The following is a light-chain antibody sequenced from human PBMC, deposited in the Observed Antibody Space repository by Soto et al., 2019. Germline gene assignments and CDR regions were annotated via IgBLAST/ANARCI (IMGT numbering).Light chain of an antibody. J-gene: IGKJ1*01. Sequence: EVVLPQSPGTLSLSPGERASLSCRASLNISSAFLAWYQHKPGQAPRLLISAASSRATGVPDRFSGSGSGTDFTLTIRRLEPEDFAVYYCQQYVSSPRTFGQGTKVDIK. CDR2: AAS. V-gene: IGKV3-20*01. CDR3: QQYVSSPRT. CDR1: LNISSAF.